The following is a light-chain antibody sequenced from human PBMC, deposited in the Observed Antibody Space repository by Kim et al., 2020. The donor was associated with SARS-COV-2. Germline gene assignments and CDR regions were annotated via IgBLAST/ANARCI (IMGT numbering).Light chain of an antibody. CDR3: QQYNNWPPIT. V-gene: IGKV3-15*01. J-gene: IGKJ5*01. Sequence: SPGERATLSCRSSQSVSSNLAWYQQKPGQAPRLLIYGASTRATGVPARFSGSGSGTEFTLTISSLQSEDFAVYYCQQYNNWPPITFGQGTRLEIK. CDR2: GAS. CDR1: QSVSSN.